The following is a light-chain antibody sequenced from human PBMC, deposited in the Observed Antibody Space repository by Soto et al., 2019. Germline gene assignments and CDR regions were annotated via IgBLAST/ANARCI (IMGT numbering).Light chain of an antibody. CDR1: QRVSARY. J-gene: IGKJ1*01. Sequence: IVLTQSPGTLSLSPGYRSTLSCRASQRVSARYLAWYHQKPGQAPRLLIYGASTRATGIPARFSGSGSGTEFTLTINSLQSEDFAVYYCQQYNNWPRTFGQGTTVDIK. V-gene: IGKV3-15*01. CDR3: QQYNNWPRT. CDR2: GAS.